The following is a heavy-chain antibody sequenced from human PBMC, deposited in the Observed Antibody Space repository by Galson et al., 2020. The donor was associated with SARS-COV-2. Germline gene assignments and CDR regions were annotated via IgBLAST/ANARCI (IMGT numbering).Heavy chain of an antibody. Sequence: ASVKVSCKASGYTFTGYYMHWVRQAPGQGLEWMGWINPNSGGTNYAQKFQGRVTITADKSTSTAYMELSSLRSEDTAVYYCARPRDYTVVTALSFDYWGQGTLVTVSS. J-gene: IGHJ4*02. CDR3: ARPRDYTVVTALSFDY. CDR2: INPNSGGT. V-gene: IGHV1-2*02. CDR1: GYTFTGYY. D-gene: IGHD2-21*02.